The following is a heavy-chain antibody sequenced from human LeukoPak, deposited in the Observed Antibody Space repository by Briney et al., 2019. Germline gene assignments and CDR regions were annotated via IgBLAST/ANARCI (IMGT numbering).Heavy chain of an antibody. CDR3: EGHIVVVPAASFDY. CDR1: GYSISSGYY. Sequence: PSETLSLTCAVSGYSISSGYYWGWIRQPPGKGLEWFGSIYHSGRTYYNPSLKSLVTIPVDPSKNQFSLKLSSVTAADTAVYYCEGHIVVVPAASFDYSGQGTLVTVSS. V-gene: IGHV4-38-2*01. D-gene: IGHD2-2*01. J-gene: IGHJ4*02. CDR2: IYHSGRT.